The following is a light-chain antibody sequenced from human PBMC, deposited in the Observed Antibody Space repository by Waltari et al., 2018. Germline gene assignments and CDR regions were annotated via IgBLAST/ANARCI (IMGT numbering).Light chain of an antibody. CDR3: CSYVGRNIWV. J-gene: IGLJ3*02. Sequence: QSALTQPASVSGSPGQSITISCTGTSSAVGFYNLVSWYQQHPDKAPKLLVYEVIERPSGFSNRFSGSKSGNTASLTISGLQAEDEADYYCCSYVGRNIWVFGGGTKVTVL. V-gene: IGLV2-23*02. CDR1: SSAVGFYNL. CDR2: EVI.